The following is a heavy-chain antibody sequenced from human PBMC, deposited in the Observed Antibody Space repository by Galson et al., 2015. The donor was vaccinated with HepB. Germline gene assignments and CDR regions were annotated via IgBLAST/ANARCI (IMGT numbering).Heavy chain of an antibody. V-gene: IGHV3-33*01. CDR2: IWYDGSKK. J-gene: IGHJ3*02. Sequence: SLRLSCAASGFTLSKLAMHWVRLAPGKGLEWVGGIWYDGSKKYYADSVKGRFTISSDNSKNTLYLQMNSLRAEDTAVYYCARVGSSSGYWVHDAFDIWGQGTMVTVSS. CDR1: GFTLSKLA. D-gene: IGHD3-22*01. CDR3: ARVGSSSGYWVHDAFDI.